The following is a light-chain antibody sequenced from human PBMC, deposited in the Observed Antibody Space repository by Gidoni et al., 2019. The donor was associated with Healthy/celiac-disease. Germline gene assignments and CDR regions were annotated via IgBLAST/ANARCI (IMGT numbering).Light chain of an antibody. J-gene: IGLJ1*01. CDR1: SSDVGGYNY. V-gene: IGLV2-14*03. CDR2: DVS. CDR3: SSYTSSSTLYV. Sequence: QSALTPPASASAPPRPSITISCTGTSSDVGGYNYVSWYQQHPGKAPKLMIYDVSNRPSGVSNRFSGSKSGNTASLTISGLQAEDEADYYCSSYTSSSTLYVFGTGTKVTVL.